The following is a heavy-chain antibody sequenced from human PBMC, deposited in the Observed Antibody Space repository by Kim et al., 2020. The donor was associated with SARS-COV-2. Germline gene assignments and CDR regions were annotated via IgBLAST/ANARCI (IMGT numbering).Heavy chain of an antibody. Sequence: LKSRVTISVDTSKNQFSLKLSSVTAEDTAVYYCARLDPRYSGSYYGSLDYWGQGTLVTVSS. V-gene: IGHV4-39*01. CDR3: ARLDPRYSGSYYGSLDY. D-gene: IGHD1-26*01. J-gene: IGHJ4*02.